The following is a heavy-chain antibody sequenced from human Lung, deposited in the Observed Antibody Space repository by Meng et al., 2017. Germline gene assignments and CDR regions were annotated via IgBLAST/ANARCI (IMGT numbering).Heavy chain of an antibody. CDR2: INHSGST. CDR1: GGSFSDYY. Sequence: VELHHWGAGLLHLSEPLSLAVVVSGGSFSDYYGSWIRQPPGKGLEWIGEINHSGSTNYNPSLESRATISVDTSQNNLSLKLSSVTAADSAVYYCARGPTTMAHDFDYWGQGTLVTVSS. CDR3: ARGPTTMAHDFDY. V-gene: IGHV4-34*01. D-gene: IGHD4-11*01. J-gene: IGHJ4*02.